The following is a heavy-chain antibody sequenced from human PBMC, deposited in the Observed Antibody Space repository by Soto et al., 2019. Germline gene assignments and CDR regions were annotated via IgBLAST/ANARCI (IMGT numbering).Heavy chain of an antibody. Sequence: EVQLLESGGGLVQPGGSLRLSCEASGFMFSNYALSWVRQAPGMGLEWVSSIKPTGSSTYYADSVKGRFTISRDNSKNTLYLHMDGLRADDTAIYFCVNNPLATTGGIEYFQHWGRGTLVTVSS. D-gene: IGHD2-15*01. J-gene: IGHJ1*01. V-gene: IGHV3-23*01. CDR3: VNNPLATTGGIEYFQH. CDR2: IKPTGSST. CDR1: GFMFSNYA.